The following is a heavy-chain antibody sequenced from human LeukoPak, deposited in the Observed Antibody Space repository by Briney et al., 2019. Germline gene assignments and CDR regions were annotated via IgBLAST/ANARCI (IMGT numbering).Heavy chain of an antibody. CDR2: IKQDGSEK. CDR3: ARDMIILQS. Sequence: SGGSLRLSCSASGFIFSNYWMTWVSQAPGKGLEWVANIKQDGSEKYYVDSVKGRFTISRDNAKKSLYLQMNSLRAEDTAVYFCARDMIILQSWGQGTLVTVSS. D-gene: IGHD3-16*01. V-gene: IGHV3-7*04. CDR1: GFIFSNYW. J-gene: IGHJ5*02.